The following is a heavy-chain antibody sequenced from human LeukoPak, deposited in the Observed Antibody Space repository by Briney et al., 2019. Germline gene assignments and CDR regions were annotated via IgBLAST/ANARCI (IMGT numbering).Heavy chain of an antibody. V-gene: IGHV3-49*04. D-gene: IGHD5-18*01. CDR1: GFTFGDYA. J-gene: IGHJ4*02. CDR2: IRNKAYGGST. Sequence: SLRLSCTASGFTFGDYAMSWVRPAPGKGREWVGFIRNKAYGGSTEYAASVKGRFTISRDGSKSIAYLQMNSLKAEDTAVYYCTRDVRRGYSYGIDYWGQGTLVTVSS. CDR3: TRDVRRGYSYGIDY.